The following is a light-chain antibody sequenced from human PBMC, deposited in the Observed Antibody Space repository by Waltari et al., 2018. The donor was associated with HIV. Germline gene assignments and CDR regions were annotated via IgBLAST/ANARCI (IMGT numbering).Light chain of an antibody. CDR2: DVS. Sequence: QSALTQPASVSGSPGQSITISCPGTSSDVGGYNYVSLYQQHPGKAPKLMIYDVSKRPSGVSNRFSGSKSGNTASLTISGLQAEDEADYYCCSYAGSSTWVFGGGTKLTVL. CDR3: CSYAGSSTWV. V-gene: IGLV2-23*02. J-gene: IGLJ3*02. CDR1: SSDVGGYNY.